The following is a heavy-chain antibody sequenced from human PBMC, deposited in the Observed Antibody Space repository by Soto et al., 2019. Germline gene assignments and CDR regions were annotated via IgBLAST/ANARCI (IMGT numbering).Heavy chain of an antibody. CDR2: MSYDGSDT. J-gene: IGHJ4*02. CDR3: VRARSTDSRPDY. Sequence: GGSLRLSCVGSGFIFSNNGMHWVRQTPGKGLEWVAFMSYDGSDTFYADSVKGRFTISRDNAKNSLFLQLDSLRAEDTAVYFCVRARSTDSRPDYWGQGTLVTVSS. CDR1: GFIFSNNG. V-gene: IGHV3-33*08. D-gene: IGHD3-22*01.